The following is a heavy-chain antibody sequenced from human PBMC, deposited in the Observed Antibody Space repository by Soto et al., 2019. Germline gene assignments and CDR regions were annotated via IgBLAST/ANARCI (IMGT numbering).Heavy chain of an antibody. J-gene: IGHJ6*03. CDR2: IIPILGTG. Sequence: QVQLVQSGPEVKKSGSSVKVSCRLSGGTFTTDTISWLRRAPGQGLEWMGRIIPILGTGNYAQKFQGRVTITEDKSTNTGYMELSSLTSEDTAVYYCAREEGSYNMRTFTFYYLDVWGNRTTVSVSS. CDR1: GGTFTTDT. D-gene: IGHD3-10*01. V-gene: IGHV1-69*08. CDR3: AREEGSYNMRTFTFYYLDV.